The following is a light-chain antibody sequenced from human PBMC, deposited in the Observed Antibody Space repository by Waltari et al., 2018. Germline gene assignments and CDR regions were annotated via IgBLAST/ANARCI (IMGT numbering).Light chain of an antibody. Sequence: DIQMTQSPSSVSASVGDRVTITCRASQAISSWLAWYQQKPGKAPKLLIYAASSLQSGVPSRFSGSGFGTDFTLTISSLQPEDFATYFCQQFDTFPLTFAQGTRLEIK. CDR2: AAS. CDR3: QQFDTFPLT. J-gene: IGKJ5*01. V-gene: IGKV1-12*01. CDR1: QAISSW.